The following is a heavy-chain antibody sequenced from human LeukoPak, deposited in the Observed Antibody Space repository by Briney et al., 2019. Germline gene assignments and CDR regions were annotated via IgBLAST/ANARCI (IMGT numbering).Heavy chain of an antibody. Sequence: SETLSLTCTVSGGSISSGGYYWSWIRQPPGKGLEWIGYIYHSGSTYYNPSLKSRVTISVDRSKNQFSLKLSSVTAADTAVYYCARDHPWLVGGFDYWGQGTLVTVSS. CDR2: IYHSGST. CDR3: ARDHPWLVGGFDY. D-gene: IGHD6-19*01. CDR1: GGSISSGGYY. J-gene: IGHJ4*02. V-gene: IGHV4-30-2*01.